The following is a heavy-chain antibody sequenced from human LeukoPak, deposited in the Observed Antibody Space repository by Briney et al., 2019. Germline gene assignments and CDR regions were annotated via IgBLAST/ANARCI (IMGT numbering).Heavy chain of an antibody. Sequence: PSETLSLTCTVSGGSISSGSYYWSWIRQPAGKGLEWIGSIYYSGSTYYNPSLKSRVTISVDTSKNQFSLKLSPVTAADTAVYYCALTAEGPGGPFDYWGQGTLVTVSS. D-gene: IGHD3-16*01. J-gene: IGHJ4*02. CDR1: GGSISSGSYY. CDR2: IYYSGST. CDR3: ALTAEGPGGPFDY. V-gene: IGHV4-39*01.